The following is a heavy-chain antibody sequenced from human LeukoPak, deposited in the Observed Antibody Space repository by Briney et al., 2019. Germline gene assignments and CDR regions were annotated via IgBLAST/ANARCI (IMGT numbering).Heavy chain of an antibody. Sequence: GGSLRLSCAASGFTFSSYAMHWVRQAPGKGLEWVAVISYDGSNKYYADSVKGRFTISRDNSKNTLYLQMNSLRAEDTAVYYCARSGRIHWFDPWGQGTLVTVS. V-gene: IGHV3-30-3*01. CDR1: GFTFSSYA. J-gene: IGHJ5*02. D-gene: IGHD2-15*01. CDR3: ARSGRIHWFDP. CDR2: ISYDGSNK.